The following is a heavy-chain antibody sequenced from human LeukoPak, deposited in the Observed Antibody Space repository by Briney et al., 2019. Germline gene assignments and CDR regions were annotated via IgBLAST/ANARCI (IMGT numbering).Heavy chain of an antibody. V-gene: IGHV4-4*07. CDR2: IYTSGST. CDR1: GGSISSYY. J-gene: IGHJ4*02. CDR3: ARNKPRGAYCGGDCYHFDY. D-gene: IGHD2-21*02. Sequence: PSETLSLTCTVSGGSISSYYWSWIRQPAGKGLEWIGRIYTSGSTNYNPSLKSRVTMSVDTSKNQFSLKLSSVTAADTAVYYCARNKPRGAYCGGDCYHFDYWGQGTLVTVSS.